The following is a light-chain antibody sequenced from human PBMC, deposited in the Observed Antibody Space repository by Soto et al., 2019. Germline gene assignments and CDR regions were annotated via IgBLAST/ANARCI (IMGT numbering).Light chain of an antibody. CDR2: DAS. V-gene: IGKV1-5*01. CDR1: QSIGTW. J-gene: IGKJ1*01. CDR3: QQYNSYSQT. Sequence: DIQMTQSPSTLSASVGDRVTITCRASQSIGTWLSWYQQKPGKAPKLLIYDASSLESGVPSRFSGSGSGTEFTLTISSLQPDDFATYCCQQYNSYSQTFGQGTKVEIK.